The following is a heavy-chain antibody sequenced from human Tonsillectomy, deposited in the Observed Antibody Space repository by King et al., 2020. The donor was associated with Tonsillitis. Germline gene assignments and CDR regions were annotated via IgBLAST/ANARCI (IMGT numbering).Heavy chain of an antibody. CDR1: GFIFSNYW. Sequence: LQLVQSGGGLVQPGGSLRLSCAASGFIFSNYWMSWVRQAPGKGLEWVANIKYDGSEIYYVDSVKGRFTISRDNGKKSLYLKMNSLRAEDTAVYYCATWKNYDSTDYFRFDYWGHGTLVTVSS. CDR2: IKYDGSEI. J-gene: IGHJ4*01. CDR3: ATWKNYDSTDYFRFDY. V-gene: IGHV3-7*03. D-gene: IGHD3-22*01.